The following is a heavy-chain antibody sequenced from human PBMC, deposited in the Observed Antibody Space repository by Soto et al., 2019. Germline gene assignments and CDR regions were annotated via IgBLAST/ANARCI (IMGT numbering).Heavy chain of an antibody. D-gene: IGHD3-22*01. V-gene: IGHV1-8*01. J-gene: IGHJ5*02. CDR2: MNPNSGNT. Sequence: QVQLVQSGAEVKKPGASVKVSCKASGYTFTSYDINWVRQATGQGLEWMGWMNPNSGNTGYAQKFQGIVTMTRNTSISTAYMELSSLRSEDTAVYYCARGRYYYDSRWFDPWGQGTLVTVSS. CDR1: GYTFTSYD. CDR3: ARGRYYYDSRWFDP.